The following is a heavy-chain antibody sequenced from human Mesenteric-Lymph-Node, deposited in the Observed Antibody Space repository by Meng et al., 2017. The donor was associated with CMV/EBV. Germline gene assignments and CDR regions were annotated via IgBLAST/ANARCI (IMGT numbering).Heavy chain of an antibody. J-gene: IGHJ5*02. CDR1: GGSISSYY. CDR3: ARDIRLNWFDP. CDR2: IYYSGST. Sequence: SETLSLTCTVSGGSISSYYWSWIRQPPGKGLEWIGYIYYSGSTNYNPSLKSRFTISVDTSKNQHSLKLSSVTAADTAVYYSARDIRLNWFDPWGQGTLVTVSS. V-gene: IGHV4-59*01.